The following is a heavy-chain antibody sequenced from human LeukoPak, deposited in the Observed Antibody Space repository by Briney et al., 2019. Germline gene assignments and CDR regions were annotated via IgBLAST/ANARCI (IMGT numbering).Heavy chain of an antibody. V-gene: IGHV1-69*13. D-gene: IGHD5-18*01. Sequence: ASVKVSCKASGYTFTRNYIHWVRQAPEQGLEWMGGIIPIFGTANYAQKFQGRVTITADESTSTAYMELSSLRSEDTAVYYCARELPSSGLDYWGQGTLVTVSS. CDR1: GYTFTRNY. CDR2: IIPIFGTA. J-gene: IGHJ4*02. CDR3: ARELPSSGLDY.